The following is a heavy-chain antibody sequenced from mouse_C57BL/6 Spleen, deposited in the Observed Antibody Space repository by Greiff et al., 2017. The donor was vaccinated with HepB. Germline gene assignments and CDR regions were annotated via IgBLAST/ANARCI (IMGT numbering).Heavy chain of an antibody. J-gene: IGHJ3*01. CDR2: INPGSGGT. CDR3: ARSDYPFAY. D-gene: IGHD2-4*01. V-gene: IGHV1-54*01. Sequence: QVQLQQSGAELVRPGTSVKVSCKASGYAFTNYLIEWVKQRPGQGLEWIGVINPGSGGTNYNEKFKGKATLTADKSSSTAYMQLSSLTSEDSAVYFCARSDYPFAYWGQGTLVTVYA. CDR1: GYAFTNYL.